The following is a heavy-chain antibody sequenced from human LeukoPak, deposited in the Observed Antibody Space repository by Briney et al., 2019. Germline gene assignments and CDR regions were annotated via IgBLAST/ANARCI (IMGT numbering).Heavy chain of an antibody. V-gene: IGHV4-38-2*02. Sequence: PSETESLTCTVSGYSISSGYYWGGIRQPPGKGLEWIGSIYYSGSTYYNPSLKSRVTISVDTSKNQFSLKLSSVTAADTAVYYCARHATGAKNPSYCSGGSCYFSHYYYMDVWGKGTTVTISS. CDR3: ARHATGAKNPSYCSGGSCYFSHYYYMDV. D-gene: IGHD2-15*01. CDR2: IYYSGST. J-gene: IGHJ6*03. CDR1: GYSISSGYY.